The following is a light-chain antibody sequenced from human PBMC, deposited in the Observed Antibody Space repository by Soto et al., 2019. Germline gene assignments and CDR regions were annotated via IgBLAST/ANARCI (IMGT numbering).Light chain of an antibody. CDR3: HQSYSNPRT. CDR1: QSISSY. Sequence: DIQMTQSPSSLSASVGDRVTITCRARQSISSYLNWYQHKPGKAPNLLIYAATTLQSGVTSRFSGSGSGTNFTLTISSLQPEDFATYYCHQSYSNPRTFGQGTKVDIK. CDR2: AAT. J-gene: IGKJ1*01. V-gene: IGKV1-39*01.